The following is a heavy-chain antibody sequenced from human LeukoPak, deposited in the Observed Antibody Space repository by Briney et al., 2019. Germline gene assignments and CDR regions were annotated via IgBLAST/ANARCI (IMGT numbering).Heavy chain of an antibody. J-gene: IGHJ5*02. CDR2: ISSNGGST. CDR1: GFTFSSYA. D-gene: IGHD4-17*01. Sequence: PGGSLRLSCSASGFTFSSYAMHWVRQAPGKGLEYVSAISSNGGSTYYADSVKGRFTISRDNSKNTLYLQMSSLGAEDTAVYYCVKADYGDYAFDHWGQGTLVTVSS. V-gene: IGHV3-64D*06. CDR3: VKADYGDYAFDH.